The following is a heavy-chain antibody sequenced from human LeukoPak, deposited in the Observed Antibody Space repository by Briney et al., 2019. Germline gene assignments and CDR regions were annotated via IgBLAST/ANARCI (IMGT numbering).Heavy chain of an antibody. V-gene: IGHV1-2*02. CDR2: INPNSGGT. Sequence: ASVTVSCKASGYTFSGYYMHWVRQAPGQGLEWMGWINPNSGGTNYAQKFQGRVTMTRDTSISTAYMELSRLRSDDTAVYYCAAPVRGVKSFDYWGQGTLVTVSS. J-gene: IGHJ4*02. CDR3: AAPVRGVKSFDY. CDR1: GYTFSGYY. D-gene: IGHD3-10*01.